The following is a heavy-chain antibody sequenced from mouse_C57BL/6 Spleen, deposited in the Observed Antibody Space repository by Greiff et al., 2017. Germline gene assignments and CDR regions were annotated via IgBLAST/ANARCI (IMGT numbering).Heavy chain of an antibody. Sequence: EVKLMESGGGLVQPKGSLKLSCAASGFSFNTYAMNWVRQAPGKGLEWVARIRSKSNNYATYYADSVKDRFTISRNDSESMLYLQMNNLQTEDTAMYYCGRQTGSYAMDDWGQGTSVTVSS. J-gene: IGHJ4*01. V-gene: IGHV10-1*01. CDR3: GRQTGSYAMDD. D-gene: IGHD4-1*01. CDR1: GFSFNTYA. CDR2: IRSKSNNYAT.